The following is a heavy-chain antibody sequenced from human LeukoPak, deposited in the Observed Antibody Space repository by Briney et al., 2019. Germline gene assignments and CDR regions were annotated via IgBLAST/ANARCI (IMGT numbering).Heavy chain of an antibody. J-gene: IGHJ4*02. CDR2: IRPGDTRT. V-gene: IGHV1-46*01. CDR3: VREKSGGTYDY. D-gene: IGHD3-16*01. CDR1: GYTFTAYY. Sequence: ASVKVSCKASGYTFTAYYIQWVRQAPGQGLEWMGTIRPGDTRTTYAQKFQGRVTMTWDMSTTTGYMELSSLRSEDTAVYYCVREKSGGTYDYWGQGTLVTVSS.